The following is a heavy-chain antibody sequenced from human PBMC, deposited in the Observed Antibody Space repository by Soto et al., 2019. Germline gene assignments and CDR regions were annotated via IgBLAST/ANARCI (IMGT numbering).Heavy chain of an antibody. V-gene: IGHV4-34*01. CDR2: INHSGST. Sequence: PSEPLSLTCAVYGGSFSGYYWSWIRQPPGKGLEWIGEINHSGSTNYNPSLKSRVTISVDTSKNQFSLKLSSVTAADTAVYYCARGTRGSDIVASNFDYWGQGTLVTVSS. CDR3: ARGTRGSDIVASNFDY. CDR1: GGSFSGYY. D-gene: IGHD5-12*01. J-gene: IGHJ4*02.